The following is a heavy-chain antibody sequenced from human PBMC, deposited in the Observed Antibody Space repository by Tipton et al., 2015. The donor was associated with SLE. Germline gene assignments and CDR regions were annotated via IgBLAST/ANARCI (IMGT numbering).Heavy chain of an antibody. CDR1: GFTFRNYN. J-gene: IGHJ4*02. Sequence: SLRLSCAASGFTFRNYNMNWVRQAPGKGLEWVSSISSSAIHIYYADSVQGRFSISRDNARNSLFLQMNSLTAEDTAVYYCARGDYYGLGSNYGMKYWGLGTLVTVSS. D-gene: IGHD3-10*01. V-gene: IGHV3-21*01. CDR3: ARGDYYGLGSNYGMKY. CDR2: ISSSAIHI.